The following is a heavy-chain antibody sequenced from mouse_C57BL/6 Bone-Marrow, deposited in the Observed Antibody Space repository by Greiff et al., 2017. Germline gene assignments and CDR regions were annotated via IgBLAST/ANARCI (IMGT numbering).Heavy chain of an antibody. CDR2: VYPYNGGT. D-gene: IGHD1-1*01. J-gene: IGHJ2*01. CDR1: GFTFTDYY. Sequence: EVKLQESGPVLVKPGPSVKISCKASGFTFTDYYMHWVKQSHGKSLEWIGLVYPYNGGTSYNQKFKGKATLTVDTSSSTAYMELNGLTSEASAVYYCARESPTTVVPHYFDYWGQGTTLTVSS. CDR3: ARESPTTVVPHYFDY. V-gene: IGHV1-36*01.